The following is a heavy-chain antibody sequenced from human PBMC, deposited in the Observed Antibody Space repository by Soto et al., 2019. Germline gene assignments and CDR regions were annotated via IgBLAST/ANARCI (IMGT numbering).Heavy chain of an antibody. CDR1: GGSISSGGYY. CDR2: IYYSGST. V-gene: IGHV4-31*03. Sequence: QVQLQESGPGLVKPSQTLSLTCTVSGGSISSGGYYWSWIRQHPGKGLEWIGYIYYSGSTYYNTSLKRRVTISVDTSKNQFSLKLSSVTAADTAVYYCARGDTIFGVVINPEYFQHWGQGTLVTVSS. CDR3: ARGDTIFGVVINPEYFQH. J-gene: IGHJ1*01. D-gene: IGHD3-3*01.